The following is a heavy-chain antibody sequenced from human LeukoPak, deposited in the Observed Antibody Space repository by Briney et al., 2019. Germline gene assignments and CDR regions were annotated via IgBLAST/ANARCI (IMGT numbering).Heavy chain of an antibody. CDR1: GFTFSSYG. D-gene: IGHD2-2*01. CDR3: AKGEVVPAREDY. CDR2: IRYDGSNK. Sequence: GGSLRLSCAASGFTFSSYGMHWVRQAPGKGLEWVAFIRYDGSNKYYADSVKGRFTISRDNSKNTLYLQMNSLRAEDTAVYYCAKGEVVPAREDYWGQGTLVTVSS. J-gene: IGHJ4*02. V-gene: IGHV3-30*02.